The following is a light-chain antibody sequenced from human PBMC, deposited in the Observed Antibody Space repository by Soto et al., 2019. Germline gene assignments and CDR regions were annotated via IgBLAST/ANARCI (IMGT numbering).Light chain of an antibody. J-gene: IGLJ1*01. Sequence: QSVLTQPASVSGSPGQSITISCTGTSSDVGGYNYVSWYQQHPGKAPKLMIYEVSNRPSGVSNRFSGSKSGTTASLTISGLQAEDEADYYCSSYTSSRTPSVFGTGTKVTVL. CDR2: EVS. CDR1: SSDVGGYNY. CDR3: SSYTSSRTPSV. V-gene: IGLV2-14*01.